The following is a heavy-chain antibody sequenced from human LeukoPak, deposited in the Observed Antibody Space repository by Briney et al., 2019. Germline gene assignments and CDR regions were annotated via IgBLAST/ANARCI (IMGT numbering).Heavy chain of an antibody. CDR1: GFTFSSYS. Sequence: GGSLRLSCAASGFTFSSYSMNWVRQAPGKGLEWVSSISSSSSYIYYADSVKGRFTISRDNAKNSLYPQMNSLRAEDTAVYYCATGRGHDSSPIDYWGQGTLVTVSS. D-gene: IGHD3-22*01. V-gene: IGHV3-21*01. CDR2: ISSSSSYI. CDR3: ATGRGHDSSPIDY. J-gene: IGHJ4*02.